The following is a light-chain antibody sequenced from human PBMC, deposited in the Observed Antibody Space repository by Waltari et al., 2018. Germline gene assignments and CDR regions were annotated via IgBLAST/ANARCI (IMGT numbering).Light chain of an antibody. Sequence: DIQMTQSPSSLSASVGDRVTITCRASQSISSYLNWYQQKPGKAPKLLIYAASSLQSGVPSRFSGSGSGTDFTLTISSLQPEDFVFYFCQQSYSAPPSFGGGTKVDVK. CDR3: QQSYSAPPS. V-gene: IGKV1-39*01. J-gene: IGKJ4*01. CDR1: QSISSY. CDR2: AAS.